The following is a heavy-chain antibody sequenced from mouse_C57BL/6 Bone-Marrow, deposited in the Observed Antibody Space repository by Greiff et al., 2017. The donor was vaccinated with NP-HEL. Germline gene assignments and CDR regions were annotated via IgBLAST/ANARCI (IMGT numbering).Heavy chain of an antibody. V-gene: IGHV14-4*01. Sequence: EVQLQQSGAELVRPGASVKLSCTASGFNIKDDYMHWVKQRPEQGLEWIGWIDPENGDTEYASKFQGKAPITADTSSNTAYLQLSSLTSEDTAVYYCTTGVITTVVPFDCWGQGTTLTVSS. CDR1: GFNIKDDY. CDR3: TTGVITTVVPFDC. CDR2: IDPENGDT. J-gene: IGHJ2*01. D-gene: IGHD1-1*01.